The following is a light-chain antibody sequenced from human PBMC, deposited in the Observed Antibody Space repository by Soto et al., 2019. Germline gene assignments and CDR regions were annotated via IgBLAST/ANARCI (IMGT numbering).Light chain of an antibody. CDR1: QGIGDE. J-gene: IGKJ1*01. CDR2: GAS. V-gene: IGKV1-6*01. CDR3: LQDYDFPWT. Sequence: AIPMTQSPSSLSASVGDRVTITCRASQGIGDELGWYQQKPGKAPKLLIYGASTLQSGVPSRFSGRGSGTDFTLTISSLQPEYFATYYCLQDYDFPWTFGQGTKVEIK.